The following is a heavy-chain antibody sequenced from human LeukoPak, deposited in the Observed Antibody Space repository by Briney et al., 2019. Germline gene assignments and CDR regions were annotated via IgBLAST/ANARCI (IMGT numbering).Heavy chain of an antibody. V-gene: IGHV3-21*01. CDR3: ARPSYDTSGYHYYYYGMDV. D-gene: IGHD3-22*01. CDR2: ISSDSSYI. Sequence: GGSLRLSCAASGFTFGIYWMSWVRQAPGKGLEWVSSISSDSSYIYYADSVRGRFTISRDNARNSLYLQMNSLRAEDTAVYYCARPSYDTSGYHYYYYGMDVWGQGTTVTVSS. CDR1: GFTFGIYW. J-gene: IGHJ6*02.